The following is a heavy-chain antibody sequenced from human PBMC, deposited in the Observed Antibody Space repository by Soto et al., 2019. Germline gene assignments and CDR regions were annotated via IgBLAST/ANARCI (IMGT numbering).Heavy chain of an antibody. CDR2: TYYRSKWYF. J-gene: IGHJ6*03. CDR3: ARGSWDDVSGHYYMDV. Sequence: VHPSQTLSLTCAISGDSVSSNSAGWNWIRQTPSRGLEWLGRTYYRSKWYFNYAVSVESRITINPDTSKNQFSLQLSSVTPDDTAVYYCARGSWDDVSGHYYMDVWGKGTTVTVPS. CDR1: GDSVSSNSAG. V-gene: IGHV6-1*01. D-gene: IGHD1-1*01.